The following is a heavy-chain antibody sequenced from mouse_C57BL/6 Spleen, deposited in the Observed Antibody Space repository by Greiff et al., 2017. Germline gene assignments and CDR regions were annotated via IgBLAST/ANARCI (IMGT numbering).Heavy chain of an antibody. CDR2: IDPETGGT. Sequence: VKLMESGAELVRPGASVTLSCKASGYTFTDYEMHWVKQTPVHGLEWIGAIDPETGGTAYNQKFKGKAILTADKSSSTAYMALRSLTSEDSAVYYCTRRRDGDYWGQGTTLTVSS. D-gene: IGHD2-3*01. J-gene: IGHJ2*01. CDR1: GYTFTDYE. CDR3: TRRRDGDY. V-gene: IGHV1-15*01.